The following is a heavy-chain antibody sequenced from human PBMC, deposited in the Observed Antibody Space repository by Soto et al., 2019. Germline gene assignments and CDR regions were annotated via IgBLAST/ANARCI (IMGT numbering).Heavy chain of an antibody. CDR2: ISSSSTSI. CDR3: ARNDDSGLDV. D-gene: IGHD1-1*01. V-gene: IGHV3-48*02. CDR1: GFTFSRYS. J-gene: IGHJ6*02. Sequence: LRLSCAASGFTFSRYSMNWVRQAPGKGLEWVSYISSSSTSIYYAHSVEGRLTISRDNAKNSLYLQMNSLRDEDTAVYYCARNDDSGLDVWGQGTTVTVSS.